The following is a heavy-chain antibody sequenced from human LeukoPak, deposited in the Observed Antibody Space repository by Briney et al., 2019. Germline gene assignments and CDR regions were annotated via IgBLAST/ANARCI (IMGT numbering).Heavy chain of an antibody. V-gene: IGHV1-8*01. Sequence: ASVKVSCKASGYTFTSYDINWVRQATGQGLEWMGWMNPNSGNTGYAQKFQGRVTMTRNTSIRTAYMELSSLRSEDTAVYYCVSSGVYYDSSGYYPFDYWGQGTLVTVSS. CDR2: MNPNSGNT. J-gene: IGHJ4*02. CDR1: GYTFTSYD. CDR3: VSSGVYYDSSGYYPFDY. D-gene: IGHD3-22*01.